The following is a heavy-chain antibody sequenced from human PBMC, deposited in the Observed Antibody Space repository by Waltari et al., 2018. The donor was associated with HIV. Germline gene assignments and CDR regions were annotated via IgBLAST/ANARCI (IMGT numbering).Heavy chain of an antibody. V-gene: IGHV3-23*01. D-gene: IGHD3-10*01. Sequence: QLLESGGGLVEPGGSLRLSCAAAGFLFPDFAMDWVRQAPGKGLEWVSAIRGGGETFYADSVKGRFTISRDNSKNTLYLQMNSLRADDAAVYYCVKDSGRAADVFDLWGQGTMVTVYS. CDR1: GFLFPDFA. J-gene: IGHJ3*01. CDR2: IRGGGET. CDR3: VKDSGRAADVFDL.